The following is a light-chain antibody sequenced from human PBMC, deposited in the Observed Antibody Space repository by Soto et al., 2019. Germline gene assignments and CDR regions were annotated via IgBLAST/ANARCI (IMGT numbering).Light chain of an antibody. CDR2: PYN. V-gene: IGLV1-44*01. CDR1: SSNIGSNP. Sequence: QSVLTQPPSASGTTGQRVTISCSGSSSNIGSNPVKWYLQVPGTAPKLLIYPYNQRPSGVPARLSESKSGTSASLAISGLQSEDEADYYCAAWDDSLNGWVFGGGTKLTVL. CDR3: AAWDDSLNGWV. J-gene: IGLJ3*02.